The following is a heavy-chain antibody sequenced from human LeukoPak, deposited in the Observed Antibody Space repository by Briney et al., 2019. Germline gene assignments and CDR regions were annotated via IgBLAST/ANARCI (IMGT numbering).Heavy chain of an antibody. CDR2: INHSGST. V-gene: IGHV4-34*01. CDR1: GGSFSGYY. J-gene: IGHJ6*03. Sequence: SETLSLTCAVYGGSFSGYYWSWIRQPPGKGLEWIGEINHSGSTNYNPSLKSRVTISVDTSKNQFSLKLSSVTAADTAVYYCARIPAHKYYYYYMDVWGKGTTVTVSS. D-gene: IGHD2-2*01. CDR3: ARIPAHKYYYYYMDV.